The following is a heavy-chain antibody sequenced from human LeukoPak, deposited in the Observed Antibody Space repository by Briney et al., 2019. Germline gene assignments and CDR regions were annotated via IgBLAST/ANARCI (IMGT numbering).Heavy chain of an antibody. D-gene: IGHD3-22*01. CDR2: IWYDGSNK. V-gene: IGHV3-33*01. Sequence: PGRSLRLSCAASGFTFSSYGMHWVRQAPGKGLEWVAVIWYDGSNKYYADSVKGRFTISRDNSKNTLYLQMNSLRAEDTAVYYCARDAGYYYDSRGFDYWGQGTLVTVSS. CDR3: ARDAGYYYDSRGFDY. CDR1: GFTFSSYG. J-gene: IGHJ4*02.